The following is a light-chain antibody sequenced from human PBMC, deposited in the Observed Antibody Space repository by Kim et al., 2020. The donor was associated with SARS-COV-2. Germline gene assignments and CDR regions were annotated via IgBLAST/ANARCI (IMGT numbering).Light chain of an antibody. J-gene: IGLJ3*02. Sequence: GQGVTVSCSGSNSNIGSNSLNWYQQVPGTAPKLLIYNDSQRPSGVPDRVSGSKSGTSASLAIGGLQSEYEADYYCATWDDRLKGWVFGGGTQLTVL. V-gene: IGLV1-44*01. CDR3: ATWDDRLKGWV. CDR2: NDS. CDR1: NSNIGSNS.